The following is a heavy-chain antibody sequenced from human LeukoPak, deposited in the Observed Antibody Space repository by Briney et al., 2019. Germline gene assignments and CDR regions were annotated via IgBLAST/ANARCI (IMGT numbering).Heavy chain of an antibody. Sequence: SETLSLTCTLSGGSISIGSYYWSWIRQPAGKGLEWIGRIYTSGSTNYNPSLKSRVTISVDTSKNQFSLKLSSVTAADTAVYYCARGYDFWSGYRYFYYYYYMDVWGKGTTVTVPS. CDR3: ARGYDFWSGYRYFYYYYYMDV. CDR2: IYTSGST. J-gene: IGHJ6*03. CDR1: GGSISIGSYY. D-gene: IGHD3-3*01. V-gene: IGHV4-61*02.